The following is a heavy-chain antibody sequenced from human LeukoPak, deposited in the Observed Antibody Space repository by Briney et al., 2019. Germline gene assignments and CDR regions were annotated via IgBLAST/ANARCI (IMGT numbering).Heavy chain of an antibody. Sequence: GGSLRLSCAASGFTFNDYYMSWLRQAPGKGLEWVSYISSSGSSIYYADSVKGRFTISRDNAKTSLYLQMSNLRADDTAVYYCARDLGPHRSSPNTGAFDIWGQGTMVTVSS. CDR3: ARDLGPHRSSPNTGAFDI. CDR2: ISSSGSSI. D-gene: IGHD6-6*01. V-gene: IGHV3-11*04. J-gene: IGHJ3*02. CDR1: GFTFNDYY.